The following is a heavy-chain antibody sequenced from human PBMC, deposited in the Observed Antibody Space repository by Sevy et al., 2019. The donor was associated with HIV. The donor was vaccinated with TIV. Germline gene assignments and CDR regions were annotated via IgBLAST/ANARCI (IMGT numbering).Heavy chain of an antibody. CDR2: INTANGNT. J-gene: IGHJ5*02. D-gene: IGHD2-2*01. V-gene: IGHV1-3*04. Sequence: ASVKVSCKASGYTFSYYAVHWVRQAPGQRLEWMGWINTANGNTKYSQKFQGRLTITRATSASIVYMQLSSLRSEDTAVYYCARDPGGLPAAMMGWFDPWGQGTLVTVSS. CDR3: ARDPGGLPAAMMGWFDP. CDR1: GYTFSYYA.